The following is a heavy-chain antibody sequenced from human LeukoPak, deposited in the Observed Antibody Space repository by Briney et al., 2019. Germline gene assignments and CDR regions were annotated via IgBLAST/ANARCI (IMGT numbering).Heavy chain of an antibody. CDR3: ARDIHGVGRYYFDY. Sequence: PSETLSLTCTASGGSIINNYWAWIRQPAGNGLEWIGRVHSGGTTNYNPSLKSRVTISVDTSKNQFSLKLSSVTAADTAVYYCARDIHGVGRYYFDYWGQGTLVTVSS. J-gene: IGHJ4*02. D-gene: IGHD1-26*01. V-gene: IGHV4-4*07. CDR1: GGSIINNY. CDR2: VHSGGTT.